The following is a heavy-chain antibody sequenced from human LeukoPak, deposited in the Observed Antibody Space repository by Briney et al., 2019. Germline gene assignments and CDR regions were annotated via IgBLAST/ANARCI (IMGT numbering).Heavy chain of an antibody. CDR3: ARAEGHGMDV. CDR1: GYTFTNYD. V-gene: IGHV1-8*01. Sequence: ASVKVSCKASGYTFTNYDINWVRLATGQGLEWMGWMNPNSGNTGYAQKFQGRVTMTRDTSTSTVYMELSSLRSEDTAVYYCARAEGHGMDVWGQGTTVTVSS. J-gene: IGHJ6*02. CDR2: MNPNSGNT.